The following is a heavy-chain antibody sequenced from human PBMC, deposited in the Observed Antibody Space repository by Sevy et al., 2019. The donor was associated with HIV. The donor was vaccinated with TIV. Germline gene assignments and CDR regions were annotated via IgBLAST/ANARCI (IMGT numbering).Heavy chain of an antibody. CDR2: IIPIFGTA. J-gene: IGHJ3*02. CDR1: GGTFSSYA. Sequence: ASVKVSCKASGGTFSSYAISWVRQAPGQGLEWMGGIIPIFGTANYAQKFQGRVTITADKSTSTAYMELRSLRSEDTAGYYCARGGANARGVIITNSDAFDIWGQGTMVTVSS. D-gene: IGHD3-10*02. CDR3: ARGGANARGVIITNSDAFDI. V-gene: IGHV1-69*06.